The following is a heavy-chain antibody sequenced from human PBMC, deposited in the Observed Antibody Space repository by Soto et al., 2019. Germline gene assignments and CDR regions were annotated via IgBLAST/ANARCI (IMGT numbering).Heavy chain of an antibody. V-gene: IGHV4-34*01. CDR2: INHSGST. J-gene: IGHJ5*02. D-gene: IGHD2-2*01. CDR3: ARGRFFVVVPAATTLGWFDP. CDR1: GGSFSGYY. Sequence: QVQLQQWGAGLLKPSETLSLTCAVYGGSFSGYYWSWIRQPPGKGLEWIGEINHSGSTNYNPSLKSRVTISVDTSKNQFSLKLSSVTAADTAVYYCARGRFFVVVPAATTLGWFDPWGQGTLVTVSS.